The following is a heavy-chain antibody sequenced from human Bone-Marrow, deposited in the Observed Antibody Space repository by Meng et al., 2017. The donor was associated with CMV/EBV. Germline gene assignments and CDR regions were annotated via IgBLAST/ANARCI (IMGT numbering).Heavy chain of an antibody. CDR2: INSDGSST. J-gene: IGHJ4*02. V-gene: IGHV3-74*01. D-gene: IGHD4-17*01. Sequence: GESLKISCAASGFTFSSYAMSWVRQAPGKGLEWVSRINSDGSSTSYADSVKGRFTISRDNAKNTLYLQMNSLRAEDTAVYYCARDPGDRYYFDYWGQGTLVTVSS. CDR1: GFTFSSYA. CDR3: ARDPGDRYYFDY.